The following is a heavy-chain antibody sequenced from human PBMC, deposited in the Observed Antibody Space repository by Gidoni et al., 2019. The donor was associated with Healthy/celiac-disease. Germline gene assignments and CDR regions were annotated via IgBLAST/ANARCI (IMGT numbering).Heavy chain of an antibody. Sequence: QLQLQESGPGLVKPSETLSLTCTVSGGSISSSSYYWGWIRQPPGKGLEWIGSIYYSGSTYYNPSLKSRVTISVDTSKNQFSLKLSSVTAADTAVYYCARLPDYGDYVGPWAGFRDGAFDIWGQGTMITVSS. V-gene: IGHV4-39*01. CDR3: ARLPDYGDYVGPWAGFRDGAFDI. J-gene: IGHJ3*02. CDR2: IYYSGST. D-gene: IGHD4-17*01. CDR1: GGSISSSSYY.